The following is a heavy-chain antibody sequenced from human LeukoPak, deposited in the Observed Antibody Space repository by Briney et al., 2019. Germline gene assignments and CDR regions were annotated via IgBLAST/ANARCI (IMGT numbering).Heavy chain of an antibody. D-gene: IGHD2-21*01. Sequence: ASVKVSCKASGYTFTSYGISWVRQAPGQGLEWMGWISAYNGNTNYAQKLQGRVTMTTDTSTSTAYMELRSLRSDDTAVYYCARDPLFLLANWFDPWGQGTLVTVSS. J-gene: IGHJ5*02. V-gene: IGHV1-18*01. CDR3: ARDPLFLLANWFDP. CDR2: ISAYNGNT. CDR1: GYTFTSYG.